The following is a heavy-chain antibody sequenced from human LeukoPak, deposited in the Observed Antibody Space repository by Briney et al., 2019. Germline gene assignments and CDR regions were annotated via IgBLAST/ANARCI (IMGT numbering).Heavy chain of an antibody. CDR2: IDPSDSYS. Sequence: GESLKISCKGSGYSFTSYGLSWVRQMPGKGLDWMGRIDPSDSYSDYSPSFQGHVTISADKSISTAYLQWSSLKASDTAMYYCARHDYRDYTFFHYWRQRNLVTVSS. V-gene: IGHV5-10-1*01. J-gene: IGHJ4*02. D-gene: IGHD4-17*01. CDR1: GYSFTSYG. CDR3: ARHDYRDYTFFHY.